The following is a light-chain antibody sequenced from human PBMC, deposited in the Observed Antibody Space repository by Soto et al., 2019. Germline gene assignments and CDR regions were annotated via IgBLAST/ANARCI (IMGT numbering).Light chain of an antibody. Sequence: NFMLTQPHSVSESPGKTVTISCTRSSGSIASYYVQWYQQRPGGAPTTVIYEDNQRPSGVPDRFSGSIDSSSNSASLTISGLKTEDEADYYCQSYDSSNDVFGTGTKVTVL. CDR1: SGSIASYY. V-gene: IGLV6-57*04. CDR3: QSYDSSNDV. CDR2: EDN. J-gene: IGLJ1*01.